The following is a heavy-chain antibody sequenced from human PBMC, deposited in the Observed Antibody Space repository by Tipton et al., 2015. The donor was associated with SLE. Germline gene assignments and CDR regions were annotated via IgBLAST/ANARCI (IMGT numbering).Heavy chain of an antibody. CDR1: GGSFSGYF. D-gene: IGHD2-2*01. CDR3: ARHQYYYYGMDV. V-gene: IGHV4-59*01. Sequence: TLSLTCAVYGGSFSGYFWSWIRQSPGKGLEWIGYIYSGGSTKYNPYFESRVTMSIDTSKNQFSLKLSSVTAADTAVFYCARHQYYYYGMDVWGQGTTVTVSS. CDR2: IYSGGST. J-gene: IGHJ6*02.